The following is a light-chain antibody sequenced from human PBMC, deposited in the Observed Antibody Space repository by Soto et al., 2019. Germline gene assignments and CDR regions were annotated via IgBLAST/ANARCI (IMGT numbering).Light chain of an antibody. CDR2: DTT. CDR1: TGAVTNGHY. V-gene: IGLV7-46*01. J-gene: IGLJ1*01. CDR3: LLSYNGPYV. Sequence: QAVVTQAPSLTVSPRGTVTLTCGSSTGAVTNGHYPYWFQQKPGQAPRTLIYDTTNRHSWTPARFSGSLLGGKAALTLSGAQPEDEAEYYCLLSYNGPYVFGTGTKVTVL.